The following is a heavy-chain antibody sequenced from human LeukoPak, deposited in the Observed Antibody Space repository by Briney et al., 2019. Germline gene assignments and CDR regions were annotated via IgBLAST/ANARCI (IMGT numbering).Heavy chain of an antibody. CDR1: GFTFSSYG. Sequence: GGSLRLSCAASGFTFSSYGIHWVRQAPGKGLEWVALISYDGSNKYYADSVKGRFTISRDNSKNTLYLQMNSLRAEDTAVYYCASRWYQTLDYWGQGTLVTVSS. J-gene: IGHJ4*02. CDR2: ISYDGSNK. V-gene: IGHV3-30*03. CDR3: ASRWYQTLDY. D-gene: IGHD6-13*01.